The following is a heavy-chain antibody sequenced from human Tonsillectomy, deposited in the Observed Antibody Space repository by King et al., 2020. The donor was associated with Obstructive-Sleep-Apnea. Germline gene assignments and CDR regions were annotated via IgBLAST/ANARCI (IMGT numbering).Heavy chain of an antibody. V-gene: IGHV3-30*18. Sequence: VQLVESGGGVVQPGRSLRLSCAASGFTFSSYGMHWVRQAPGKGLEWVAVISYDGSNKYHADSVKGRFIISRDNSKNTLYLQMNSLRAEDTAVYYCAKDPARDSGGEDGVTPATSLGFDYWGQGTLVTVSS. CDR1: GFTFSSYG. D-gene: IGHD2-15*01. J-gene: IGHJ4*02. CDR2: ISYDGSNK. CDR3: AKDPARDSGGEDGVTPATSLGFDY.